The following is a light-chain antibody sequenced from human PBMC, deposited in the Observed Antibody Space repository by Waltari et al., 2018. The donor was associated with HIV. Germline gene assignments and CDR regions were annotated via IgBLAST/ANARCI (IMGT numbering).Light chain of an antibody. V-gene: IGLV2-23*02. CDR3: CSYAGGPFV. CDR1: DSDVGKYDF. Sequence: QSALTQPASVSGSLGQSVNMSCSGSDSDVGKYDFVSWHQHNPGQAPHLIIYDVNTRPAGVSLRVAGSKAGNTASLTSSGLQAEDEADYYCCSYAGGPFVFGSGT. J-gene: IGLJ1*01. CDR2: DVN.